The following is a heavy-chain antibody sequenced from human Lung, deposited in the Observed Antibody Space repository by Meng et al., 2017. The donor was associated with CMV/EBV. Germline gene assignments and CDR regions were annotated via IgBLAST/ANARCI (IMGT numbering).Heavy chain of an antibody. CDR2: ISGSGGST. D-gene: IGHD2-2*02. CDR1: FSNYA. Sequence: FSNYAMSWVRQAPGKGLEWISTISGSGGSTYYADSVKGRFTISRDNSKNTLYLQMNSLRAEDTAVYYCARGDPLGYCSGTSCYTFDYWGQGTLVTVSS. V-gene: IGHV3-23*01. CDR3: ARGDPLGYCSGTSCYTFDY. J-gene: IGHJ4*02.